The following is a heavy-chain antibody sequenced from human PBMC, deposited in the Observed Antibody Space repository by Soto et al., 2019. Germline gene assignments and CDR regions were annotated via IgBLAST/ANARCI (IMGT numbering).Heavy chain of an antibody. J-gene: IGHJ6*02. D-gene: IGHD6-19*01. CDR1: NETLTTYG. CDR2: VSGYSGHS. CDR3: ARESSASGSYYGMDF. Sequence: QVHLVQSGAEVKKPGASVKVSCKASNETLTTYGISWVRQAPGQGLEWMGWVSGYSGHSSSAQEFQDRVIMTTDTSTSTAYMALRSLTTVDSAVYFCARESSASGSYYGMDFWGQGTTVTVSS. V-gene: IGHV1-18*01.